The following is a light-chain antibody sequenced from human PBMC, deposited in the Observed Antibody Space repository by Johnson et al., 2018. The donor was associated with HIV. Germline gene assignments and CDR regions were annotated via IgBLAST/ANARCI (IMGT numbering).Light chain of an antibody. V-gene: IGLV1-51*02. J-gene: IGLJ1*01. CDR2: ENN. CDR3: GTWDSSLSAYV. Sequence: VLTQPPSVSAAPGQKVTISCSGSSSDMGNYAVSWYQQLPGTAPKLLIYENNKRPSGIPDRFSGSKSGTSATLGITGLQTGDEADYYCGTWDSSLSAYVFGTGTKVTVL. CDR1: SSDMGNYA.